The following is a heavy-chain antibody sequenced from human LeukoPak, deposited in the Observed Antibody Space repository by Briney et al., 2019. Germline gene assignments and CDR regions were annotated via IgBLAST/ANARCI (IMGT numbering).Heavy chain of an antibody. CDR2: IHGSSGST. Sequence: GXXLRLSCSASGFTFSNYGMSWVRQAPGKGLEWVSGIHGSSGSTYYADSVKGRSTISRDNSKNTLYLQMNSLRAEDTAVYYCARGYDFWSGYSFDYWGQGTLVTVSS. J-gene: IGHJ4*02. CDR1: GFTFSNYG. CDR3: ARGYDFWSGYSFDY. V-gene: IGHV3-23*01. D-gene: IGHD3-3*01.